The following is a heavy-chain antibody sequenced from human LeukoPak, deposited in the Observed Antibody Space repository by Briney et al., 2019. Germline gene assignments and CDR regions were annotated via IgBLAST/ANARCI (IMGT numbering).Heavy chain of an antibody. CDR1: GFTFSSYA. D-gene: IGHD1-26*01. CDR3: ARDTGGPGGVVGAAYDY. J-gene: IGHJ4*02. V-gene: IGHV3-64*01. Sequence: GGSLRLSCAASGFTFSSYAMSWVRQAPGKGLEYVSAISSNGGSTYYANSVKGRFTISRDNSKNTLYLQMGSLRAEDMAVYYCARDTGGPGGVVGAAYDYWGQGTLVTVSS. CDR2: ISSNGGST.